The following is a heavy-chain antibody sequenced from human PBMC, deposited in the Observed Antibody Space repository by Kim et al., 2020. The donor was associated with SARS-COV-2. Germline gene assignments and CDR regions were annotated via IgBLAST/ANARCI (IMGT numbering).Heavy chain of an antibody. Sequence: YADSVKGRFTISRDNSKNTLYLQMNSLRAEDTAVYYCAKGGIVVVVAPDVWGQGTTVTVSS. D-gene: IGHD2-15*01. J-gene: IGHJ6*02. CDR3: AKGGIVVVVAPDV. V-gene: IGHV3-23*01.